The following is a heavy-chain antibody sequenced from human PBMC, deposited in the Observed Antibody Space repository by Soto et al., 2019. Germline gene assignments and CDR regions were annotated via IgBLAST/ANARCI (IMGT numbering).Heavy chain of an antibody. V-gene: IGHV5-51*01. Sequence: PGESLKISCKGSGYSFTSYWIGWVRQMPGKGLEWMGIIYPGDSDTRYSPSFQGQVTISADKSISTAYLQWSSLKASDTAMYYCARLGWDLAYYYGMDVWGQGTTVTVS. D-gene: IGHD1-26*01. CDR3: ARLGWDLAYYYGMDV. CDR1: GYSFTSYW. CDR2: IYPGDSDT. J-gene: IGHJ6*02.